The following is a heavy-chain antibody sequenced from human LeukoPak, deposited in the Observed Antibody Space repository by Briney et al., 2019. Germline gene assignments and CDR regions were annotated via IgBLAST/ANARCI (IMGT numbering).Heavy chain of an antibody. CDR3: TRGHSAD. Sequence: ASVKVSCKASGGTFSSYTISWVRQATGQGLEWMGWMNPNSGNTGYAQKFQGRVTMTRNTSISTAYMDLSSLRSEDTAVYYCTRGHSADWGQGTLVTVSS. CDR2: MNPNSGNT. J-gene: IGHJ1*01. V-gene: IGHV1-8*02. CDR1: GGTFSSYT. D-gene: IGHD6-19*01.